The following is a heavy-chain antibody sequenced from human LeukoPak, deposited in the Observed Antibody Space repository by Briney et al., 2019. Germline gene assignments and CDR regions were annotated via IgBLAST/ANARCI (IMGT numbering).Heavy chain of an antibody. J-gene: IGHJ3*02. V-gene: IGHV4-34*01. D-gene: IGHD6-19*01. Sequence: SETLSLTCAVYGGSFSGYYWSWIRQPPGKGLEWIGEINHGGSTNYNPSLKSRVTISVDTSKNQFSLKLSSVTAADTAVYYCARDPWQWLVLGAFDIWGQGTMVTVSS. CDR2: INHGGST. CDR3: ARDPWQWLVLGAFDI. CDR1: GGSFSGYY.